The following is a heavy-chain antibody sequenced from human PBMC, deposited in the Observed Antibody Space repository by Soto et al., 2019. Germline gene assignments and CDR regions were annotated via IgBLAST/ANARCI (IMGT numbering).Heavy chain of an antibody. CDR1: GFTVSSNY. D-gene: IGHD3-22*01. J-gene: IGHJ5*02. CDR2: IYSGGTT. Sequence: EVQLVESGGGLVQPGGSLRLSCAASGFTVSSNYMSWVRQAPGKGLEWVSVIYSGGTTYYADSVKGRFNISRDNSKNTLYLQMNSLRAEDTAVYYCARNGDSSDYRGWFDPWGQGTLVTVSS. CDR3: ARNGDSSDYRGWFDP. V-gene: IGHV3-66*01.